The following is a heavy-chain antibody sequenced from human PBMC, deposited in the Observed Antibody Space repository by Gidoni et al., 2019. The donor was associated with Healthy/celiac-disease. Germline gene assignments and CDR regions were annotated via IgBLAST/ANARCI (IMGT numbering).Heavy chain of an antibody. CDR1: GGSISSGGYH. CDR3: ARVIAAAGTPLDY. D-gene: IGHD6-13*01. CDR2: IYYSGST. V-gene: IGHV4-31*03. J-gene: IGHJ4*02. Sequence: QVQLQESGPGLVKPSTTLSLTCTFSGGSISSGGYHWSWNRQHPGKGLEWIGYIYYSGSTDYNPSLKSRVTISVDTSKNQFSLKLSSVTAADTAVYYCARVIAAAGTPLDYWGQGTLVTVSS.